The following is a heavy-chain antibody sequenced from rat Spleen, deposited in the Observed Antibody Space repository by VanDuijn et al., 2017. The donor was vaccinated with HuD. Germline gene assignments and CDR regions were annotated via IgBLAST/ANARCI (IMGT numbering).Heavy chain of an antibody. CDR2: MWSGGST. Sequence: QVQLKESGPGLVQPSQTLSLTCTVSGFSLTSYHVSWVRQPPGKGLEWLGVMWSGGSTVYNSGLESRLSITRDTSKSQVFLKMNSLQTEDTAIYYCARGSDGYAHNWFAHWGQGTLVTVSS. CDR1: GFSLTSYH. D-gene: IGHD1-12*03. CDR3: ARGSDGYAHNWFAH. J-gene: IGHJ3*01. V-gene: IGHV2-43*01.